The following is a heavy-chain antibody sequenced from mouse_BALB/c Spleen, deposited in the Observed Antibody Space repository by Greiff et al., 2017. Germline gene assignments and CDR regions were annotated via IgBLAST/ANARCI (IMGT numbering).Heavy chain of an antibody. D-gene: IGHD2-4*01. CDR3: NARVGIYYDYDFAY. Sequence: EVQLQQSGAELVRSGASVKLSCTASGFNIKDYYMHWVKQRPEQGLEWIGWIDPENGDTEYAPKFQGKATMTADTSSNTAYLQLSSLTSEDTAVYYCNARVGIYYDYDFAYWGQGTLVTVSA. V-gene: IGHV14-4*02. J-gene: IGHJ3*01. CDR2: IDPENGDT. CDR1: GFNIKDYY.